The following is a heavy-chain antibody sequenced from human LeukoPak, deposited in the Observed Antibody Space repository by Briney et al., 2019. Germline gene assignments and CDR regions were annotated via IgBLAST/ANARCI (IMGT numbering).Heavy chain of an antibody. D-gene: IGHD6-19*01. CDR2: IYTSGIT. J-gene: IGHJ6*04. CDR3: ARQGGYSSPFSV. Sequence: SETLSLTCTVSGGSISSYYWSWIRQPAGKGLEWIGRIYTSGITNYNPSLKSRVTISVDTSKNQFSLKLSSVTAADTAVYYCARQGGYSSPFSVWGEGTTVTVSS. CDR1: GGSISSYY. V-gene: IGHV4-4*07.